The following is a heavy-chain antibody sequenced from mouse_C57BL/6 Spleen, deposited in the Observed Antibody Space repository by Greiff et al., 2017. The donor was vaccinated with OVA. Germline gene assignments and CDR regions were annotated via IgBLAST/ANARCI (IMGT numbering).Heavy chain of an antibody. V-gene: IGHV1-15*01. CDR2: IDPETGGT. J-gene: IGHJ3*01. CDR3: TRPAWFAY. CDR1: GYTFSDYE. Sequence: QVQLQQSGAELVRPGASVTLSCKASGYTFSDYEMHWVKQAPVHGLEWIGAIDPETGGTAYNQKFKGKAILTADKSSSTAYMELRSLTSEDSAVYYCTRPAWFAYWGQGTLVTVSA.